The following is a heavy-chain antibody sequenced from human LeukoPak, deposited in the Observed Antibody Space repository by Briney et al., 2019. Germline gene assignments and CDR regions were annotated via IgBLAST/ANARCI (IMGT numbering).Heavy chain of an antibody. V-gene: IGHV3-23*01. CDR2: LSRDADKT. D-gene: IGHD1-1*01. CDR1: GFSLSINA. J-gene: IGHJ4*02. Sequence: PGGSLRLSCAVSGFSLSINAMCWVRQAPGKGLEWVSGLSRDADKTYYADSVQGRFTISRDTSKNTLYLQMDTLGVEDTAIYYCAKEEVPNDYWGQGTLVTVSS. CDR3: AKEEVPNDY.